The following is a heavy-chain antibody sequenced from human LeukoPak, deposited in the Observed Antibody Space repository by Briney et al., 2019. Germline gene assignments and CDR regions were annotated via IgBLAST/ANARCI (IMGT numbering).Heavy chain of an antibody. CDR2: INHSGST. CDR1: GGSFSGYY. D-gene: IGHD1-1*01. J-gene: IGHJ4*02. CDR3: ARDRGTWNDDGFDY. V-gene: IGHV4-34*01. Sequence: PSETLSLTCAVYGGSFSGYYWSWIRQPPGKGLEWIGEINHSGSTNYNPSLKSRVTISVDTSKNQFSLKLSSVTAADTAVCYCARDRGTWNDDGFDYWGQGTLVTLSS.